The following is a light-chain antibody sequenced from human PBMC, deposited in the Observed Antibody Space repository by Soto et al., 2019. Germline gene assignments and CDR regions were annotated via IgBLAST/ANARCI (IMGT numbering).Light chain of an antibody. CDR3: MQALQAGT. CDR1: QSLLHSNGYNY. Sequence: DIVMTQSPLSLPVTPGEPASISCRSSQSLLHSNGYNYLDWYLQKPGQSPQLLIYLGSNRASGVPDRFSGSGSGTDFTLKISXVEAEDVGVHYCMQALQAGTFGQGTKVDIK. J-gene: IGKJ1*01. CDR2: LGS. V-gene: IGKV2-28*01.